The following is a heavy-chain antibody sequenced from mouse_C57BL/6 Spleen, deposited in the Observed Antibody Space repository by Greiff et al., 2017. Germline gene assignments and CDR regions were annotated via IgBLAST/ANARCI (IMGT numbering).Heavy chain of an antibody. CDR1: GYAFTNYL. Sequence: QVQLQQSGAELVRPGTSVKVSCKASGYAFTNYLIEWVKQRPGQGLEWIGVINPGSGGTNYNEKFKGKATLTADKSSSTAYMQLSSLTSEDSAVYFCARSLGLGARDYWGQGTSVTVSS. CDR2: INPGSGGT. J-gene: IGHJ4*01. V-gene: IGHV1-54*01. D-gene: IGHD2-4*01. CDR3: ARSLGLGARDY.